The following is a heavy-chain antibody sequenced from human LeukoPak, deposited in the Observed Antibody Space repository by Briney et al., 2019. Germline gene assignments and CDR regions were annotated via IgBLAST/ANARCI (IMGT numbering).Heavy chain of an antibody. CDR1: GGSISSYY. CDR2: IYYSGST. D-gene: IGHD4-23*01. Sequence: PSETLSLTCTVSGGSISSYYWSWVRQPPGKGLEWIGYIYYSGSTNYNPSLKSRVTISVDTSKNQFSLKLSSVTAADMAVYYCARDHPGRVVTHGEDAFDIWGQGTMVTVSS. CDR3: ARDHPGRVVTHGEDAFDI. J-gene: IGHJ3*02. V-gene: IGHV4-59*01.